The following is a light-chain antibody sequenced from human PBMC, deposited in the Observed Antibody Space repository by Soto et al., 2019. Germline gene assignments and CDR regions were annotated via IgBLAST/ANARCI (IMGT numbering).Light chain of an antibody. CDR3: QQYNKWPPIT. CDR1: QSVSSN. V-gene: IGKV3-15*01. CDR2: GAS. Sequence: MTQSPSTLSASVGDTVTVTCRASQSVSSNYLAWYQQKPGQAPRLLVYGASTRATGIPARFSGSGSGTEFTLTISSLQSEDFALYYCQQYNKWPPITFGQGTRLEIK. J-gene: IGKJ5*01.